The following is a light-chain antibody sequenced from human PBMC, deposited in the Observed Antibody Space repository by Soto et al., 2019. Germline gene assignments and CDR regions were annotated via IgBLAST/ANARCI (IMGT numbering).Light chain of an antibody. CDR2: DAS. CDR1: QSVSSY. J-gene: IGKJ4*01. CDR3: EQRSNWPLT. V-gene: IGKV3-11*01. Sequence: EIVLTQSPATLSLSPGEIATLSCRASQSVSSYLAWYQQKPGQAPRLLIYDASNRSTGIPARFSGSGSGTDFTLTISSLEPEDFAVYYSEQRSNWPLTFGGGTKVEIK.